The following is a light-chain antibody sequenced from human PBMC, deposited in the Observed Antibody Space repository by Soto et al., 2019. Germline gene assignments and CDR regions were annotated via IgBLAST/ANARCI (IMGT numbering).Light chain of an antibody. Sequence: QSVLNQPPSASGTPGQRVTISCSGNSSNIGSHAVNWYQQLPGTAPKLLIYTDNQRPSGVPYRFSGSRSGTSASLAISGTQSEDEADYYCAAWDDSLKGSGVFGLGTKLTVL. J-gene: IGLJ3*02. CDR3: AAWDDSLKGSGV. CDR1: SSNIGSHA. V-gene: IGLV1-44*01. CDR2: TDN.